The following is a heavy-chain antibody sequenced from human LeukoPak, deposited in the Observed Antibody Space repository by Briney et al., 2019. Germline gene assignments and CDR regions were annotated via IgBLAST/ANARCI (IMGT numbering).Heavy chain of an antibody. CDR2: IYYSGST. CDR3: AKGSSSSNYYYGMDV. Sequence: NPSETLSLTCTVSGGSISSYYWSWIRQPPGKGLEWIGYIYYSGSTNYNPSLKSRVTISVDTSKNQFSLKLSSVTAADTAVYYCAKGSSSSNYYYGMDVWGQGTTVTVSS. J-gene: IGHJ6*02. CDR1: GGSISSYY. V-gene: IGHV4-59*01. D-gene: IGHD6-6*01.